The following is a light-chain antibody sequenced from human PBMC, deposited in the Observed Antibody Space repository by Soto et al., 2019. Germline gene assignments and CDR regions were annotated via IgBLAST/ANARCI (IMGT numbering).Light chain of an antibody. V-gene: IGKV1-12*01. CDR1: QSISSW. Sequence: DIQNTQSPSTLSASLGDRFTITFRASQSISSWLAWYPQKPGKAPKLLIYDASSLQSGVPSRFSGSGSGTDFTLTISSLQPEDFATYYCQQANIFPYTFGQGTKVDIK. CDR3: QQANIFPYT. CDR2: DAS. J-gene: IGKJ2*01.